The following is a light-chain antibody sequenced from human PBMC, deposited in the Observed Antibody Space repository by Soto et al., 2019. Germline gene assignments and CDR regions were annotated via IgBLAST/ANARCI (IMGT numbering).Light chain of an antibody. J-gene: IGLJ1*01. CDR1: ISNIGSNP. CDR3: CSYVGGYSYV. V-gene: IGLV1-44*01. CDR2: RNN. Sequence: QSVLTQPPSASGTPGQRVTISCSGGISNIGSNPVYWHQHLPGTAPKLLVYRNNQRPSGVPDRFSDSKSGTSAFLAISGLQAEDEADYYCCSYVGGYSYVFGIGTKVTVL.